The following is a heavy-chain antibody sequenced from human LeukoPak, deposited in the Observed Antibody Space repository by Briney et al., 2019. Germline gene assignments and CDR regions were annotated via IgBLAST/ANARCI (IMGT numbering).Heavy chain of an antibody. V-gene: IGHV3-11*01. CDR3: ARGLWDNWNDWFDP. D-gene: IGHD1-20*01. J-gene: IGHJ5*02. CDR1: GFTFSDYY. CDR2: ISSSGSTI. Sequence: GGSLRLSCAASGFTFSDYYMSWIRQAPGKGLEWVSYISSSGSTIYYADSVKGRFTISRDNAKNSLYLQMNSLRAEDTAVYYCARGLWDNWNDWFDPWGQGTLVTVSS.